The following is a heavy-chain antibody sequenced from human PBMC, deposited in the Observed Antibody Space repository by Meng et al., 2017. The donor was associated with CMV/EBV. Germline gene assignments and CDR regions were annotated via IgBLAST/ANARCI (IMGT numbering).Heavy chain of an antibody. CDR3: ERVNSITIFGVVEESAFDI. D-gene: IGHD3-3*01. Sequence: ESLKISCAASGFTSSSYWMSWVRQAPGKGLEWVANIKQDGSEKYYVDSVKGRFTSSRDNAKNSLYLQMNSLRAEDTAVYYCERVNSITIFGVVEESAFDIWGQGTMVTVSS. CDR2: IKQDGSEK. CDR1: GFTSSSYW. J-gene: IGHJ3*02. V-gene: IGHV3-7*01.